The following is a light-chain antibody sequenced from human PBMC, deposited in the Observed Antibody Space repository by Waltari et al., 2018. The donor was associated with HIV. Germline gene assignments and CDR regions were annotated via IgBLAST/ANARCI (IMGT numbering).Light chain of an antibody. CDR1: SSNIGSNY. CDR3: AAWDDSLSGRV. Sequence: PGQRVTISCSGSSSNIGSNYVYWYQQLPGTAPKLLIYRNNQRPSGVPDRFSGSKSGTSASLAISGLRSEDEADYYCAAWDDSLSGRVFGGGTKLTVL. CDR2: RNN. J-gene: IGLJ3*02. V-gene: IGLV1-47*01.